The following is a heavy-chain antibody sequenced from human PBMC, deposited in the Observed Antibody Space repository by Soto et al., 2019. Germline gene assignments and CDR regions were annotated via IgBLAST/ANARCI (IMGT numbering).Heavy chain of an antibody. CDR1: GYTFTGYY. Sequence: QVQLVQSGAEVKKPGATVKVSCKASGYTFTGYYMHWVRQAPGQGLEWMGWINPNSGGTNYAQKFQGWVTMTRDTSISTAYMELSRLRSDDTAVYYCARGRRVHAAITYGGGSAAGTGGYWGQGTLVTVSS. D-gene: IGHD6-13*01. CDR3: ARGRRVHAAITYGGGSAAGTGGY. J-gene: IGHJ4*02. V-gene: IGHV1-2*04. CDR2: INPNSGGT.